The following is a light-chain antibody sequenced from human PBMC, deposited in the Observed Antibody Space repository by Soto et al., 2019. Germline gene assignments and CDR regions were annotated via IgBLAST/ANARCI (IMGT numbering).Light chain of an antibody. Sequence: EIVLTQSPATLSLSPGERATLSCRASQSISVYLAWYQQKLGQAPRLLIYDASNRATGIPARFSGSGSGTDFTLTISSLEPEDFAVYYCQHRSNWPRTFGQGTKVEIK. CDR1: QSISVY. CDR3: QHRSNWPRT. CDR2: DAS. V-gene: IGKV3-11*01. J-gene: IGKJ1*01.